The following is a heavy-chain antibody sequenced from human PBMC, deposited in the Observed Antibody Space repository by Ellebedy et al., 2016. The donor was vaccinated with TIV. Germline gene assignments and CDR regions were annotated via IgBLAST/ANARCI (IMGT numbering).Heavy chain of an antibody. CDR1: GDSVSSNSAA. J-gene: IGHJ6*03. CDR2: TYYRSKWNF. V-gene: IGHV6-1*01. CDR3: ASTALGGRYMDV. Sequence: SQTLSLTCXISGDSVSSNSAAWNWIRQSPSRGLEWLGRTYYRSKWNFDYAVSVQGRITINPDTSRNQFSLQLNSVTPEDTAVYYCASTALGGRYMDVWGKGTTVTVSS.